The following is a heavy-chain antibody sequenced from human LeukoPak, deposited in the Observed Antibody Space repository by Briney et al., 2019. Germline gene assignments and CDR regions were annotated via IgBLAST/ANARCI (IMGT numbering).Heavy chain of an antibody. V-gene: IGHV4-4*02. CDR1: GGSISNGHW. Sequence: TSETLSLTCAVSGGSISNGHWWSWVRQAPGKGLEWIGEIDRAGSPTYNPSLKSRVTISVDTSTNQFSLKLSSVTAADTAVYYCARGPYYYDSSGSFDYWGQGTLVTVSS. CDR3: ARGPYYYDSSGSFDY. CDR2: IDRAGSP. D-gene: IGHD3-22*01. J-gene: IGHJ4*02.